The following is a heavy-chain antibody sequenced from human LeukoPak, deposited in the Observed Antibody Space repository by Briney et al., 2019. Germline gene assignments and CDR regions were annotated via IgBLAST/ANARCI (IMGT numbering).Heavy chain of an antibody. J-gene: IGHJ4*02. CDR3: ARVEGTMVRGVRIFDY. CDR2: IYTSGST. V-gene: IGHV4-4*07. Sequence: SETLSLTCTVSGGSISSYYWSWIRQPAGKGLEWIGRIYTSGSTNYNPSLKSRVTISVDTSKNQFSLKLSSVTAADTAVYYCARVEGTMVRGVRIFDYWGQGTLVTVSS. D-gene: IGHD3-10*01. CDR1: GGSISSYY.